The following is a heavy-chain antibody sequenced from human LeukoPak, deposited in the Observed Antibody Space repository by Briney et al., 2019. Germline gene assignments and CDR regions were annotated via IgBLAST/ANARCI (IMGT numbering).Heavy chain of an antibody. D-gene: IGHD3-22*01. CDR3: ARGPAEYYDSSGHYFPYYFDY. CDR1: GFTFSSYA. Sequence: GRSLRLSCAASGFTFSSYAMHWVRQAPGKGLEWVAVISYDGSNKYYADSVKGRFTISRDNSKNTLYLQMNSLRAEDTAVYYCARGPAEYYDSSGHYFPYYFDYWGQGTLVTVSS. V-gene: IGHV3-30-3*01. J-gene: IGHJ4*02. CDR2: ISYDGSNK.